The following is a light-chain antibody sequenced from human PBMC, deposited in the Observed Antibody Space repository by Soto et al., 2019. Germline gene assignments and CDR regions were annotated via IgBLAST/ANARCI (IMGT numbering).Light chain of an antibody. CDR2: DVS. V-gene: IGLV2-14*03. Sequence: QSALTQPPSVSGSPGQSITISCTGTSSDVGGYNYVSWYQQYPGKVPKLMMYDVSNRPSGVSNRFSGSKSGNTASLTISGLQAEDEADYYCSSDTSSSTVVFGGGTKLTVL. CDR1: SSDVGGYNY. CDR3: SSDTSSSTVV. J-gene: IGLJ2*01.